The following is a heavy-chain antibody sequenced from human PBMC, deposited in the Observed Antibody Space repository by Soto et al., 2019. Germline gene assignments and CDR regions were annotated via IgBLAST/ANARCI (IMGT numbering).Heavy chain of an antibody. CDR2: ISSSSSNT. Sequence: LRLSCAASGFTFSSYSMNWVRQAPGKGLEWVSTISSSSSNTYYADSVKGRFTISSDNSKSTLYLQMNSLTPEDTALYYCAKKGEVTGTPNPNWFDPWGQGTLVTVSS. CDR1: GFTFSSYS. D-gene: IGHD1-1*01. V-gene: IGHV3-21*04. CDR3: AKKGEVTGTPNPNWFDP. J-gene: IGHJ5*02.